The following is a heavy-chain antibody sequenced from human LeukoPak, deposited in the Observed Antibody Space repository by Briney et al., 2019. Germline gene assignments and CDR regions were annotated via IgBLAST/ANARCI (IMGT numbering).Heavy chain of an antibody. CDR2: IYTSGST. Sequence: SETLSLTCTVSGGSISSYYWSWIRQPAGKGLEWIGRIYTSGSTNYNPSLKSRVTMSVDTSKNQFSLKLSSVTAADTAVYYCASAVYYYDSSEVVYWGQGTLVTVSS. D-gene: IGHD3-22*01. J-gene: IGHJ4*02. V-gene: IGHV4-4*07. CDR3: ASAVYYYDSSEVVY. CDR1: GGSISSYY.